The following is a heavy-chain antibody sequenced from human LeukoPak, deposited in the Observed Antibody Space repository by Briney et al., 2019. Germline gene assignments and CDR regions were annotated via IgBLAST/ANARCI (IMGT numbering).Heavy chain of an antibody. Sequence: GVSLRLSCAASGLTFSSYSMNWVRQAPGKGLEWVSYISSGSSTISYADSVRGRFTISRDNAKNSLYQQMNSLRDEDTAVYYCASAASCSSTSCSWVDYWGQGTLVTV. J-gene: IGHJ4*02. CDR1: GLTFSSYS. D-gene: IGHD2-2*01. CDR3: ASAASCSSTSCSWVDY. V-gene: IGHV3-48*02. CDR2: ISSGSSTI.